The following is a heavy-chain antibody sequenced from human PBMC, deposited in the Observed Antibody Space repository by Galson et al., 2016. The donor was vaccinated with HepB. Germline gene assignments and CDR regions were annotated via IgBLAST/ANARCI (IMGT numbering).Heavy chain of an antibody. CDR2: ISRGSGTI. D-gene: IGHD4-23*01. CDR3: ATSDSGGDTFVDV. Sequence: SLGLSCAASGFTFSSYGMNWVRQAPGEGLGWVSYISRGSGTIYYADSVRGRFTVSRDNARNSLYLQMNSLRDEDTAVYYCATSDSGGDTFVDVWGQGTTVIVTS. J-gene: IGHJ6*02. CDR1: GFTFSSYG. V-gene: IGHV3-48*02.